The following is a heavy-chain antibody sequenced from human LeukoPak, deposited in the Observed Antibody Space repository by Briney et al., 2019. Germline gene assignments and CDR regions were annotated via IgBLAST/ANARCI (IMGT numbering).Heavy chain of an antibody. D-gene: IGHD6-19*01. V-gene: IGHV4-4*02. CDR1: DGSISSSNW. Sequence: SETLSLTCAVSDGSISSSNWWSWVRQPPGKGLEWIGEIYHSGSTNYNPSLKSRVTISVDKSKNQFSLKLSSVTAADTAVYYCARVRSVAGTYYFDYWGQGTLVTVSS. CDR2: IYHSGST. CDR3: ARVRSVAGTYYFDY. J-gene: IGHJ4*02.